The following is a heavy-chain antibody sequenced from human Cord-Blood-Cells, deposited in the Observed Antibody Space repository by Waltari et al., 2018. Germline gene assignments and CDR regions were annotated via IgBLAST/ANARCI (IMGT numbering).Heavy chain of an antibody. Sequence: EVQLVESGGGLIQPGGSLRLSCAASGFTVSSNYMSWVRQAPGKGLEWVSVIYSGGSTYYADSVEGRFTISRDNSKNTLYLQMNSLRAEDTAVYYCARVGGSGSYNWFDPWGQGTLVTVSS. CDR1: GFTVSSNY. V-gene: IGHV3-53*01. CDR3: ARVGGSGSYNWFDP. CDR2: IYSGGST. J-gene: IGHJ5*02. D-gene: IGHD3-10*01.